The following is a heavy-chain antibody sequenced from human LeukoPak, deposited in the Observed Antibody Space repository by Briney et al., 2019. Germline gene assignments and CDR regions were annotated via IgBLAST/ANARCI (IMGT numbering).Heavy chain of an antibody. D-gene: IGHD5-24*01. Sequence: SETLSLTCTVSGGSISSSSYYWGWIRQPPGKGLEWIGHIHYSGTTYYNPSLQSRVTISPDTSKNQFSLNLNSVTAADMAVYYCAGGRDAYKTGYWGQGTLVTVSS. CDR1: GGSISSSSYY. J-gene: IGHJ4*02. CDR3: AGGRDAYKTGY. CDR2: IHYSGTT. V-gene: IGHV4-31*03.